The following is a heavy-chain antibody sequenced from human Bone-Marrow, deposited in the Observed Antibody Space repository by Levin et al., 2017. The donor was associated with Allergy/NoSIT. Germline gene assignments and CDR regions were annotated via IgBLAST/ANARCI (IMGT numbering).Heavy chain of an antibody. J-gene: IGHJ5*02. V-gene: IGHV4-34*01. D-gene: IGHD3-3*01. CDR2: INHSGST. Sequence: KTGGSLRLSCAVYGGSFSDYYWSWIRQPPGKGLEWIGEINHSGSTNYNPSLKSRVTILVDTSKSQFSLKLSSVTAADTAVYYCARAAWSGGGGFDPWGQGILVTVSS. CDR3: ARAAWSGGGGFDP. CDR1: GGSFSDYY.